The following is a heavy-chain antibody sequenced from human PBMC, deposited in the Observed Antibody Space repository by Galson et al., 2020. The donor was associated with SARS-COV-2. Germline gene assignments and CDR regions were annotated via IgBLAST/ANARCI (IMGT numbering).Heavy chain of an antibody. V-gene: IGHV3-13*01. CDR1: GFTFSNYD. CDR3: ARGPINADSSGYYYGQGYFEH. D-gene: IGHD3-22*01. CDR2: VNTAGDT. J-gene: IGHJ1*01. Sequence: GESLKISCAASGFTFSNYDMHWVRQVAGKGLKWVSAVNTAGDTYYRDSVKGRFTVSRENAQKSFYLQMNSLRAGDTAVYYCARGPINADSSGYYYGQGYFEHWGQGTLVVVSS.